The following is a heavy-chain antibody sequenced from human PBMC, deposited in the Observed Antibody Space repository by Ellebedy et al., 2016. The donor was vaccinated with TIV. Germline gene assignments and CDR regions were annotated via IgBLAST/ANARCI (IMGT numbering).Heavy chain of an antibody. D-gene: IGHD3-10*02. V-gene: IGHV5-51*01. CDR3: ARLVRSTMLSNY. Sequence: GESLKISXKGSGYSFSNYWIGWVRQTPGKGLEWMGIIYPGNFETRYSPSFQGQVTISVDKSISIAYLQWSSLKASDTAMYYCARLVRSTMLSNYWGQGTLVTVSS. CDR2: IYPGNFET. J-gene: IGHJ4*02. CDR1: GYSFSNYW.